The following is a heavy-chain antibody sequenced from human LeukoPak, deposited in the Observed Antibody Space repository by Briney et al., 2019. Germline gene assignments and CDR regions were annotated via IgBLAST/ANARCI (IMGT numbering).Heavy chain of an antibody. Sequence: TGGSLRLSCAASGFTFSNYWMHWVRQAPGKGLVWVSRINSGGSSTNYADSVKGRFTISRDTAKNTLYQQMNGLRDEDTAAYYCARGWELTAVDYYYMDVWGKGTTVTVSS. J-gene: IGHJ6*03. CDR3: ARGWELTAVDYYYMDV. D-gene: IGHD1-26*01. CDR2: INSGGSST. V-gene: IGHV3-74*01. CDR1: GFTFSNYW.